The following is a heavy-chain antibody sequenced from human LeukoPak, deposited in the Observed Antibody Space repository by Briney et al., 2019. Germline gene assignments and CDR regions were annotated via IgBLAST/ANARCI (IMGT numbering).Heavy chain of an antibody. CDR3: ARGRFDYILDY. CDR1: GGSIRSGAYY. Sequence: SQTLSLTCTVSGGSIRSGAYYWTWIRQHPGKGLEWIGYIFDSGTTYYNPSLLSRITISIDTSKNQFSLKPTSVTTADTAVYYCARGRFDYILDYWGQGTLFTVSS. D-gene: IGHD4-11*01. CDR2: IFDSGTT. J-gene: IGHJ4*02. V-gene: IGHV4-31*03.